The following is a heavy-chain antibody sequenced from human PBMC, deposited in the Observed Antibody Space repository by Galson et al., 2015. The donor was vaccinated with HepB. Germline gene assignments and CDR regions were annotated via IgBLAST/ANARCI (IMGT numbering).Heavy chain of an antibody. Sequence: SLRLSCAASGFTFYSYGMHWVRQAPGKGLEWVALISHDGNIKSYADSVRGRFTISRDNSKNTVYLQMNSLRGEDTPLYFCAKDEKLFAIPYYHYYMDVWGKGTTVTVS. J-gene: IGHJ6*03. CDR2: ISHDGNIK. CDR1: GFTFYSYG. CDR3: AKDEKLFAIPYYHYYMDV. D-gene: IGHD2-15*01. V-gene: IGHV3-30*18.